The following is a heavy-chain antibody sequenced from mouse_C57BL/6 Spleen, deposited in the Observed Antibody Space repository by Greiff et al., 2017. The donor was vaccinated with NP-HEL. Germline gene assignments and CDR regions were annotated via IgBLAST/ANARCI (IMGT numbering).Heavy chain of an antibody. CDR3: ARSGDYGSSFDY. D-gene: IGHD1-1*01. CDR1: GFNIKDYY. CDR2: IDPEDGET. J-gene: IGHJ2*01. V-gene: IGHV14-2*01. Sequence: VQLQQSGAELVKPGASVKLSCTASGFNIKDYYMHWVKQRTEQGLEWIGRIDPEDGETKSAPKFQGKATITADTSSNTAYLQLSSLTSEDTAVYYCARSGDYGSSFDYWGQGTTLTVSS.